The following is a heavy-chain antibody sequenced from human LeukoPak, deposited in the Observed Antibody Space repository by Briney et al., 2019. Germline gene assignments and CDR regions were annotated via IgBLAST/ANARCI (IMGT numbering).Heavy chain of an antibody. CDR2: INWNGDSI. D-gene: IGHD3-22*01. CDR1: GFTFNDFG. V-gene: IGHV3-20*04. CDR3: ARAIDFYDSSGYQAYFAY. Sequence: GGSLRLSCTASGFTFNDFGMNWVRQIPGKGLEWVSGINWNGDSIVYAASVKGRFTISRDNAKNTLYLQMNSLGVDDTAIYYCARAIDFYDSSGYQAYFAYWGQGTPVTVSS. J-gene: IGHJ4*02.